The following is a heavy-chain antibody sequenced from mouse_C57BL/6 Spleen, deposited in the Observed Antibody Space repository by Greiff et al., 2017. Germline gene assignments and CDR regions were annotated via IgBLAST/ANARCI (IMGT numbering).Heavy chain of an antibody. CDR1: GYTFTSYW. CDR3: ARGDFRIPQARYAMDY. D-gene: IGHD3-2*02. Sequence: QVQLKQPGTELVKPGASVKLSCKASGYTFTSYWMHWVKQRPGQGLEWIGNINPSNGGTNYNEKFKSKATLTVDKSSSTAYMQLSSLTSEDSAVYYCARGDFRIPQARYAMDYWGQGTSVTVSS. J-gene: IGHJ4*01. V-gene: IGHV1-53*01. CDR2: INPSNGGT.